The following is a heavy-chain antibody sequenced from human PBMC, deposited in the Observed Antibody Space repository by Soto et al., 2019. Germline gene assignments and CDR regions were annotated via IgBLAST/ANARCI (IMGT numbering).Heavy chain of an antibody. J-gene: IGHJ5*02. CDR3: ARGSLRYFDLLA. Sequence: ASVKVSCKASGYTFTSYYVNWVRQATGQGLEWMGWMNPNSGNTGYAQKFQGRVTMTRNTSISTAYMELSSLRSEDTAVYYCARGSLRYFDLLAWGQGTLVTVSS. V-gene: IGHV1-8*01. D-gene: IGHD3-9*01. CDR2: MNPNSGNT. CDR1: GYTFTSYY.